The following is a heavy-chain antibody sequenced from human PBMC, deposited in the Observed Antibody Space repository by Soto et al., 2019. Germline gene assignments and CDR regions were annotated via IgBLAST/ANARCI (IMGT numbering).Heavy chain of an antibody. D-gene: IGHD3-3*01. Sequence: GGSLRLSCRTSGFTFGDDAMSWFRRAPGKGLEGGGFIRSKAYGGTADYAASVKGRFSISRDDSNSIAYLQMNGLKTEDTAVYYCSRTAIQALLGVADXWGLGTLVTVSS. CDR1: GFTFGDDA. CDR2: IRSKAYGGTA. CDR3: SRTAIQALLGVADX. J-gene: IGHJ4*02. V-gene: IGHV3-49*03.